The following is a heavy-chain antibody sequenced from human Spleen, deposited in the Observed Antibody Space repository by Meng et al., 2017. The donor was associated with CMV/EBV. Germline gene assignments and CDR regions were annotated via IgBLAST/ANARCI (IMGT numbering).Heavy chain of an antibody. V-gene: IGHV5-51*01. Sequence: GESLKISCKGSGYSFTSYWIGWVRQMPGKGLEWMGIIYPGDSDTRYSPSFQGQVTISADKSISTAYLHWSSLKASDTAIYYCARGRNWFGELSDYYFDYWGQGTLVTVSS. CDR1: GYSFTSYW. CDR2: IYPGDSDT. J-gene: IGHJ4*02. CDR3: ARGRNWFGELSDYYFDY. D-gene: IGHD3-10*01.